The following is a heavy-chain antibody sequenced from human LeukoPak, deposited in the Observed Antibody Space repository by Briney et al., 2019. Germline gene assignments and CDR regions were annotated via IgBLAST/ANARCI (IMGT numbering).Heavy chain of an antibody. V-gene: IGHV4-59*01. D-gene: IGHD3-10*01. CDR1: GGSISSYY. CDR3: ARGVGELLSYYYYYYMDV. Sequence: SETLSLTCTVSGGSISSYYWSWIRQPPGKGLDWIGYNSYPGSTNYNPSLNSRVTISIDTSKNQFSLKLSSVTTADTAVYYCARGVGELLSYYYYYYMDVWGKGTTVTISS. CDR2: NSYPGST. J-gene: IGHJ6*03.